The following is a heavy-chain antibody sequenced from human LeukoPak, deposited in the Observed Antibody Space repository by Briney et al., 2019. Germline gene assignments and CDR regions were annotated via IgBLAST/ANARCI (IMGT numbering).Heavy chain of an antibody. D-gene: IGHD3-10*01. CDR2: ISSNAGTI. CDR3: ASGGIGLVRGAFWSFDL. CDR1: SFRFSDYY. J-gene: IGHJ2*01. V-gene: IGHV3-11*01. Sequence: GGSLRLSCAASSFRFSDYYMTWIRQAPGKGLEWISYISSNAGTIYHTDSVKGRFTISRDNTKNLVYLQMDSLRAEDTAVYYCASGGIGLVRGAFWSFDLWGRGALVTVSS.